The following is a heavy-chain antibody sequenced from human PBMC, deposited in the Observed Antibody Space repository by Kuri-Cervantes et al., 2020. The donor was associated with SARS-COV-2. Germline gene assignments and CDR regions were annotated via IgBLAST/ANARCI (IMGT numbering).Heavy chain of an antibody. Sequence: ASVKVSCKASGYTFTSYAMHWVRQAPGQRLEWMGWINAGNGNTKYSQKFLGRVTITRDTSASTAYMELSSLRSEDTAVYYCARTYCSSTSCSPGDYWGQGTLVTVSS. J-gene: IGHJ4*02. D-gene: IGHD2-2*01. CDR3: ARTYCSSTSCSPGDY. V-gene: IGHV1-3*01. CDR1: GYTFTSYA. CDR2: INAGNGNT.